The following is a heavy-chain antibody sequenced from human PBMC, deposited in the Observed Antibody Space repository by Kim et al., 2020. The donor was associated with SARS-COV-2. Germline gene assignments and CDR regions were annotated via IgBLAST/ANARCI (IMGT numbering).Heavy chain of an antibody. Sequence: SETLSLTCTVSGGSISSGGYYWSWIRQHPGKGLEWIGYIYYSGSTYYNPSLKSRVTISVDTSKNQFSLKLSSVTAADTAVYYCARVSRRWIYGMDVWGQGTTVTVSS. CDR3: ARVSRRWIYGMDV. J-gene: IGHJ6*02. V-gene: IGHV4-31*03. CDR1: GGSISSGGYY. D-gene: IGHD4-17*01. CDR2: IYYSGST.